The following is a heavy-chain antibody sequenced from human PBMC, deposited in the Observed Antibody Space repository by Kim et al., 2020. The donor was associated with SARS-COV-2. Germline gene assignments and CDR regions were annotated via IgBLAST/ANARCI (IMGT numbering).Heavy chain of an antibody. J-gene: IGHJ4*02. CDR2: IYYSGST. Sequence: SETLSLTCTVSGGSISSSSYYWGWIRQPPGKGLEWIGSIYYSGSTYYNPSLKSRVTISVDTSKNQFSLKLSSVTAADTAVYYCARCDSYGPIDYWGQGTLSPSPQ. V-gene: IGHV4-39*01. CDR1: GGSISSSSYY. CDR3: ARCDSYGPIDY. D-gene: IGHD4-17*01.